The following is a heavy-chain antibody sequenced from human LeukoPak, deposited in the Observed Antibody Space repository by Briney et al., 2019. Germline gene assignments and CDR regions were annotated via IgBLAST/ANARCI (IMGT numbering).Heavy chain of an antibody. CDR2: MSGSGGST. CDR3: AKESSSGWRRFDY. Sequence: GGSLRLSCAASGFTFSSYWMHWVRQAPGKGLEWVSAMSGSGGSTYYADSVKGRFTISRDNSKNTLYLQMNSLRAEDTAVYYCAKESSSGWRRFDYWGQGTLVTVSS. J-gene: IGHJ4*02. V-gene: IGHV3-23*01. CDR1: GFTFSSYW. D-gene: IGHD6-19*01.